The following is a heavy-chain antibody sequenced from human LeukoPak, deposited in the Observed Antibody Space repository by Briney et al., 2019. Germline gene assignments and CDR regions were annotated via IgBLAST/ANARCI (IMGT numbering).Heavy chain of an antibody. CDR3: AKGKDTYYYDSSGYYLLDY. D-gene: IGHD3-22*01. J-gene: IGHJ4*02. Sequence: PGGSLRLSCAASGFTFSSYAMSWVRQAPGKGLEWVSAISGSGGSTYYADSVKGRFTISRDNSKNTLYLQMNSLRAEDTAVYYFAKGKDTYYYDSSGYYLLDYWGQGTLVTVSS. CDR1: GFTFSSYA. CDR2: ISGSGGST. V-gene: IGHV3-23*01.